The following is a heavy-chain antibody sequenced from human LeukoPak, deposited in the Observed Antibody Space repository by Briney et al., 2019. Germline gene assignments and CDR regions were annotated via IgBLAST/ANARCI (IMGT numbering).Heavy chain of an antibody. V-gene: IGHV4-61*01. CDR2: IYYSGST. Sequence: SETLSLTCTVSGYSISSGYYWGWIRQPPGKGLEWIGYIYYSGSTPYNPSLKSRVTMAVDTSKNQFSLKLSSVTAADTAVYYCARGVVTAPQTFDYWGQGTLVTVSS. CDR1: GYSISSGYY. CDR3: ARGVVTAPQTFDY. J-gene: IGHJ4*02. D-gene: IGHD2-21*02.